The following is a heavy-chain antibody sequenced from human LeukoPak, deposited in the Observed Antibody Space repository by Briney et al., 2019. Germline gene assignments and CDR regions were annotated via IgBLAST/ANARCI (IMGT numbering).Heavy chain of an antibody. Sequence: GGALRLSCAASVFTFSSYWMHWVCQAPGEGLGWVSRIYNDRRSTSYADSVKGRFTISRDNPKNTLYLQMNSLRAEDTAVYYCASKFWSGYYPYYYYMDVWGKGTTVTVSS. CDR1: VFTFSSYW. J-gene: IGHJ6*03. CDR2: IYNDRRST. D-gene: IGHD3-3*01. CDR3: ASKFWSGYYPYYYYMDV. V-gene: IGHV3-74*01.